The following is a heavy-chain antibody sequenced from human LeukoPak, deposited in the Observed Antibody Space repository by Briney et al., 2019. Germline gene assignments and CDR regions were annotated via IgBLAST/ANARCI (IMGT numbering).Heavy chain of an antibody. V-gene: IGHV3-7*01. Sequence: GGSLRLSCAVSGFTFSTYWMNWVRQAPGKGPEWVANIKPDGSEKFYVDSVKGRFTVSRDNAKNLLYLQMNSLRAEDTAVYYCASGDSYCGGDCYYWGQGTLVTVSS. J-gene: IGHJ4*02. CDR2: IKPDGSEK. CDR1: GFTFSTYW. D-gene: IGHD2-21*02. CDR3: ASGDSYCGGDCYY.